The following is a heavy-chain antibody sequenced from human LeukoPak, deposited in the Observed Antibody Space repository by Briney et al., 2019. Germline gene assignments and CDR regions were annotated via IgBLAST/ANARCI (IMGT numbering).Heavy chain of an antibody. CDR1: GGSISNYY. CDR3: ARSDYGDYVRWYFDL. V-gene: IGHV4-59*12. Sequence: SETLSLTCTVSGGSISNYYWSWIWQPPGKGLEWIGYVFYSGSTNYNPSLKSRVTISVDTSKNQFSLKLSSVTAADTAVYYCARSDYGDYVRWYFDLWGRGTLVTVSS. D-gene: IGHD4-17*01. CDR2: VFYSGST. J-gene: IGHJ2*01.